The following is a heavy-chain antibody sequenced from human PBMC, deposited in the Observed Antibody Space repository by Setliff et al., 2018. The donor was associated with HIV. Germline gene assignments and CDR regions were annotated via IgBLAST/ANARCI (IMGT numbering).Heavy chain of an antibody. CDR3: AKFFGGYGDYMGFDY. V-gene: IGHV3-72*01. D-gene: IGHD4-17*01. CDR2: TRNKASGYIT. J-gene: IGHJ4*02. Sequence: GGSLRLSCAVSGFTLSDYYMDWVRQAPGKGLEWVGRTRNKASGYITEYGASVQGRFTISRDNSKDSLSLQMNNLKAEDTAVYYCAKFFGGYGDYMGFDYWGQGTLVTVSS. CDR1: GFTLSDYY.